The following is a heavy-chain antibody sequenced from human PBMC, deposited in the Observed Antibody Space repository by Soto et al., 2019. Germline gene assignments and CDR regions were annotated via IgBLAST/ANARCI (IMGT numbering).Heavy chain of an antibody. D-gene: IGHD3-10*01. V-gene: IGHV1-69*06. Sequence: QLHLVQSGAEVKKAGSSVKVSCKASGGTVSSYAITWVRQAPGKGLEWMGAFIPIFVSAHYAPKFQGRITITADKSTSTAYMELSGLTSEDTAIYYCARDVSSDTTGFRGYDLWGQGTQVTVSS. CDR3: ARDVSSDTTGFRGYDL. J-gene: IGHJ4*02. CDR2: FIPIFVSA. CDR1: GGTVSSYA.